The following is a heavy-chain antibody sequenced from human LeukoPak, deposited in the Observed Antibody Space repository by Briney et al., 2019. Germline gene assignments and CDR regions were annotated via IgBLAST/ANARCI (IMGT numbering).Heavy chain of an antibody. V-gene: IGHV1-69*01. CDR2: IIPIFGTA. J-gene: IGHJ4*02. Sequence: SVKVSCKASRGTFSSYAISWVRQAPGQGLEWMGGIIPIFGTANYAQKFQGRVTITADESTSTAYMELSSLRSEDTAVYYCANGVVVPAAISYYFDYWGQGTLVTVSS. CDR3: ANGVVVPAAISYYFDY. CDR1: RGTFSSYA. D-gene: IGHD2-2*01.